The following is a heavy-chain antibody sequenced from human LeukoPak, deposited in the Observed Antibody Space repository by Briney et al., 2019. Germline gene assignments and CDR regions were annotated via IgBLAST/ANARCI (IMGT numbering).Heavy chain of an antibody. D-gene: IGHD1-1*01. Sequence: SETLSLTCAVYGGSFSGYYWSWIRQPPGKGLEWIGEIHHSGSTNYNPSLKSRVTISVDTSKNQFSLKLSSVTAADTAVYYCARAPPTSWKNWFDPWGQGTLVTVSS. CDR3: ARAPPTSWKNWFDP. CDR1: GGSFSGYY. V-gene: IGHV4-34*01. CDR2: IHHSGST. J-gene: IGHJ5*02.